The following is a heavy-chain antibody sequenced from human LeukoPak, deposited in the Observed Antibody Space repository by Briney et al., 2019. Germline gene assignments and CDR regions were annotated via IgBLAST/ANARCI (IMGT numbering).Heavy chain of an antibody. J-gene: IGHJ6*03. CDR1: GGSISSGSYY. CDR2: IYYSGST. Sequence: PSETLSLTCTVSGGSISSGSYYWSWIRQPPGKGLEWIGYIYYSGSTHYNPSLKSRVTISVDTSKNQFSLKLSSVTAADAAVYYCARPSMVPGVLYYMDVWGKGTTVTVSS. D-gene: IGHD3-10*01. CDR3: ARPSMVPGVLYYMDV. V-gene: IGHV4-61*01.